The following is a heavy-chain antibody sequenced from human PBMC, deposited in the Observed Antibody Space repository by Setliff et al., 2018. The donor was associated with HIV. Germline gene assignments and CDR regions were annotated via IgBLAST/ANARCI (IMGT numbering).Heavy chain of an antibody. CDR3: ARSSLAAAGLGYMDV. D-gene: IGHD6-13*01. Sequence: ASVKVSCKASGYTFSNYAMHWVRQAPGQRPEWMGWINADNGNTNYAQKFQGRVTITADGSTSTAYMELSSLRSEDTAVYYCARSSLAAAGLGYMDVWGKGTTVTVSS. J-gene: IGHJ6*03. CDR2: INADNGNT. V-gene: IGHV1-3*01. CDR1: GYTFSNYA.